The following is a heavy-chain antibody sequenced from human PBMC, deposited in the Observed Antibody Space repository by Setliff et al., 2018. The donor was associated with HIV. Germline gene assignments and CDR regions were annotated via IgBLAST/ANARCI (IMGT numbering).Heavy chain of an antibody. J-gene: IGHJ4*02. CDR1: GFTFSTY. D-gene: IGHD5-18*01. CDR2: ISSSSYYI. Sequence: GGSLRLSCAASGFTFSTYWVRQVPGKGLEWVSSISSSSYYIYYADSVKGRFTISRDNAKNSLFLQMNSLRAEDTAVYYCASIELAAMVPVDYWGQGTLVTVSS. V-gene: IGHV3-21*01. CDR3: ASIELAAMVPVDY.